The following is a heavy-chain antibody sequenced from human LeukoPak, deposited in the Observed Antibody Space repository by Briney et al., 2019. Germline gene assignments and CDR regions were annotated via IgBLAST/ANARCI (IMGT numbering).Heavy chain of an antibody. CDR1: GFTFRDYY. CDR3: ARDGDQMYEVYDY. J-gene: IGHJ4*02. Sequence: GGSLRLSCAASGFTFRDYYMGWIRQALGKGREWGSHIVMGGNGTHYAHSVKSPFTISRDNTKNSLFLKMKELKDEDTAVYYCARDGDQMYEVYDYWGQGTLVTVSS. D-gene: IGHD1-14*01. CDR2: IVMGGNGT. V-gene: IGHV3-11*04.